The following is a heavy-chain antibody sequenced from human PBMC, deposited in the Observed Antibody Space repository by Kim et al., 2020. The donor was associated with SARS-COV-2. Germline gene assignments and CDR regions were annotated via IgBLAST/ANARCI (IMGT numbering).Heavy chain of an antibody. D-gene: IGHD2-2*01. J-gene: IGHJ4*02. Sequence: YNTDSVKGRFTISRDNSKYTLYLQMNSLRAEETAVYYWAKAACTSCSFYYWGQGTLVTVSS. CDR3: AKAACTSCSFYY. V-gene: IGHV3-23*01.